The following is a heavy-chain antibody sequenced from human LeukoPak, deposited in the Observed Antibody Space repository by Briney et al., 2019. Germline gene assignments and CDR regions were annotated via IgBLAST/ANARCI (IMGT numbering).Heavy chain of an antibody. CDR1: GFTFSSYG. J-gene: IGHJ5*02. CDR3: AKDQAVTMVRGDWFDP. V-gene: IGHV3-30*18. Sequence: GGSLRLSCAAPGFTFSSYGMPWVRQAPGKGLEWVAVISYDGSNKYYADSVKGRFTISRDNSKNTLYLQMNSLRAEDTAVYYCAKDQAVTMVRGDWFDPWGQGTLVTVSS. CDR2: ISYDGSNK. D-gene: IGHD3-10*01.